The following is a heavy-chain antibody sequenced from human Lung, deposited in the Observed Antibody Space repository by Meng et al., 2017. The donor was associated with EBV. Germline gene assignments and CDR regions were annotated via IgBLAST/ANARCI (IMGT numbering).Heavy chain of an antibody. J-gene: IGHJ4*02. V-gene: IGHV7-4-1*02. D-gene: IGHD6-19*01. Sequence: QFPLVQSWFELKRPWGLVKVSCKAAGYIFTNYPMNWVRQAPGQGLEWMGWISTNTGNPTYAQGFTGRFVFSVDTSVSTAYLQISSLKAEDTAVYYCGTLKYTSGFYGPAYWGQGALVTVSS. CDR2: ISTNTGNP. CDR3: GTLKYTSGFYGPAY. CDR1: GYIFTNYP.